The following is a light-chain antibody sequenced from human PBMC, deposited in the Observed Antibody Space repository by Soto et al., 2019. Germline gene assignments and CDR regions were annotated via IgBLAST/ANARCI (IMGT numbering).Light chain of an antibody. CDR2: GAS. V-gene: IGKV3-15*01. J-gene: IGKJ2*01. CDR3: QQYYNWPLYT. Sequence: EILMTQSPASLSVSPGGRATLSCRASQDISGNLAWYQQKPGQGPRLLIYGASTRATGITARFSGSGSGTDFTITISSLQSEDIAVYYYQQYYNWPLYTFGRGTRLEI. CDR1: QDISGN.